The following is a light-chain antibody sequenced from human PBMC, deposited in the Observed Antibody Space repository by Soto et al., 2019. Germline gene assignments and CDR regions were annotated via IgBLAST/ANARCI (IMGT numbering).Light chain of an antibody. V-gene: IGKV1-5*01. Sequence: DIQMTQSPSTLSASVGDRVTITCRASQSISSCLAWYQQKPGKAPKLLIYDASRLESGVPSRFSGSGSGKKFTLTISSLQLVYFATYYRQQKNSYCTLGKGTKGDIK. CDR1: QSISSC. CDR3: QQKNSYCT. J-gene: IGKJ1*01. CDR2: DAS.